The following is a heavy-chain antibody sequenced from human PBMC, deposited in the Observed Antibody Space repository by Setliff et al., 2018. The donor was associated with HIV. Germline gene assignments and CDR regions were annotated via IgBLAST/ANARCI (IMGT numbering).Heavy chain of an antibody. J-gene: IGHJ3*01. D-gene: IGHD1-26*01. CDR1: GGTLSSRDYN. CDR3: ARHRGSYLDPLDV. V-gene: IGHV4-39*01. Sequence: SETLSLTCSVSGGTLSSRDYNWGWIRQPPGKGLEWIGSVYYSGSVNCNPSLKSRVTMSVDTSTNQFTLNLNSVTAADTAVYYCARHRGSYLDPLDVWGRGTMVTVSS. CDR2: VYYSGSV.